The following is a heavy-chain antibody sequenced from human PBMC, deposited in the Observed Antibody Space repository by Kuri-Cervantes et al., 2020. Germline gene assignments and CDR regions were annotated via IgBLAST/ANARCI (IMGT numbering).Heavy chain of an antibody. CDR2: FDPEDGET. Sequence: ASVKVSCKTSGYTFTSYYMHWVRQAPGKGLEWMGGFDPEDGETIYAQKFQGRVTMTEDTSTDTAYMELSSLRSDDTAVYYCARDAYMDVRGQGTTVTVSS. J-gene: IGHJ6*02. CDR1: GYTFTSYY. D-gene: IGHD3-16*01. V-gene: IGHV1-24*01. CDR3: ARDAYMDV.